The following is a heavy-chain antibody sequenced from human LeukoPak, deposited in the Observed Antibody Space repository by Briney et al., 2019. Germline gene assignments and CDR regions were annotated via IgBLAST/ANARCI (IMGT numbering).Heavy chain of an antibody. CDR1: GGSISSYY. D-gene: IGHD2-2*01. J-gene: IGHJ4*02. CDR3: ARARRECSSTSCQGSFDY. CDR2: IYYSGST. V-gene: IGHV4-59*01. Sequence: PSETLSLTCTVSGGSISSYYWSWIRQPPGKGLERIGYIYYSGSTNYNPSLKSRVTISVDTSKNQFSLKLSSVTAADTAVYYCARARRECSSTSCQGSFDYWGQGTLVTVSS.